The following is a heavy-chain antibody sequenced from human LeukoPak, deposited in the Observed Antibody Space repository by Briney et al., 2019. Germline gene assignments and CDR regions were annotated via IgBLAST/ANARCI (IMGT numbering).Heavy chain of an antibody. CDR3: AKAFRTNSNYYYGLDV. D-gene: IGHD2-8*01. J-gene: IGHJ6*02. CDR1: GFTFDDYA. CDR2: ISWNSAGI. Sequence: PGGSLRLSCAASGFTFDDYAMHWVRQIPGKGLDWVSGISWNSAGIGYADSVKGRFTISRDNAKNSLYLQMNSLRGEDTALYYCAKAFRTNSNYYYGLDVWGQGTTVTVSS. V-gene: IGHV3-9*01.